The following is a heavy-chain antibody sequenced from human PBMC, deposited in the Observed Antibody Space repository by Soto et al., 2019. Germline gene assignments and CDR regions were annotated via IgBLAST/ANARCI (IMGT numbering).Heavy chain of an antibody. Sequence: QVQLVESGGGVAQPGRSLRLSCAGSGFSFSNYGMHWVRQAPGKGLERVAVIYYDGSNRYYADSVKGRFTISRDNSKNTVYLQMNSLSAEDTAVYYCARGRPKKTVTHTVPPPDYWGQGTLVTVSS. CDR3: ARGRPKKTVTHTVPPPDY. CDR1: GFSFSNYG. D-gene: IGHD4-4*01. CDR2: IYYDGSNR. V-gene: IGHV3-33*01. J-gene: IGHJ4*02.